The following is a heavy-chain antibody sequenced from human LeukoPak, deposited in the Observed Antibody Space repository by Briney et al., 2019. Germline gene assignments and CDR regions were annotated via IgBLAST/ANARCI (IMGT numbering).Heavy chain of an antibody. CDR1: GFTFSSYA. V-gene: IGHV3-30-3*01. Sequence: GGSLRLSCAASGFTFSSYAMHWVRQAPGKGLEWVAVISYDGSNKYYAGSVKGRFTISRDNSKNTLYLQMNSLRAEDTAVYYCTRGSSSQDYWGQGTLVTVSS. D-gene: IGHD6-13*01. CDR2: ISYDGSNK. J-gene: IGHJ4*02. CDR3: TRGSSSQDY.